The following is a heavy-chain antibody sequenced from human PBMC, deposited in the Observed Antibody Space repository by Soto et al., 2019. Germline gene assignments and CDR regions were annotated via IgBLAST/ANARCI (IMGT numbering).Heavy chain of an antibody. J-gene: IGHJ5*02. CDR2: IYASGSP. CDR1: GGSISSGVYY. Sequence: PSETLSLTCTVSGGSISSGVYYWSWVRQPPGHELEWIGYIYASGSPYYNPSLRSRVTISADTSKNQISLKLSSVTAADTAVYYCARLSVRITIFGVDPNWFDPWGQGTLVTVSS. CDR3: ARLSVRITIFGVDPNWFDP. D-gene: IGHD3-3*01. V-gene: IGHV4-61*08.